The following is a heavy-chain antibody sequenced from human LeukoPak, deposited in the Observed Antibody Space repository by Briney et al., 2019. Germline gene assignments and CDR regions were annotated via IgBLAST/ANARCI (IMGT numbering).Heavy chain of an antibody. CDR1: GFTFSSYW. Sequence: GGSLRLSCAAYGFTFSSYWMAWVRLAAGKGLEWVAHIKQDGSEKYYVDSVKGRFTISRDNAKSSLYLQMNSLRVEDTAVYYCARDPAYHYGGGKPYGMDVWGKGTTVTVSS. D-gene: IGHD3-10*01. V-gene: IGHV3-7*03. CDR2: IKQDGSEK. CDR3: ARDPAYHYGGGKPYGMDV. J-gene: IGHJ6*04.